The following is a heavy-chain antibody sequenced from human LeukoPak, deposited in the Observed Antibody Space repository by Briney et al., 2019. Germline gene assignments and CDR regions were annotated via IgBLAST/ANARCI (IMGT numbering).Heavy chain of an antibody. CDR1: GFTFSSYG. Sequence: GRSLRLSCAASGFTFSSYGMHGVRQGPGKGLEWVAFIWYDGSNKEYADSVKGRFTISRDNSKNTLYLQMNSLRAEDTAVYYCARGDRSSWFNFDYWGQGTLVTVSS. D-gene: IGHD6-13*01. CDR3: ARGDRSSWFNFDY. V-gene: IGHV3-33*01. J-gene: IGHJ4*02. CDR2: IWYDGSNK.